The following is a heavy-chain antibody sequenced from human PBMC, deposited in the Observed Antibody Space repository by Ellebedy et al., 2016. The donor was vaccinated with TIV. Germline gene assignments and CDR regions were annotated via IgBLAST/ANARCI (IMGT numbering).Heavy chain of an antibody. CDR1: GFTFSDYA. D-gene: IGHD1/OR15-1a*01. CDR2: ISSFGGST. CDR3: AKDRVGTQAGNKFRILDT. Sequence: GGSLRLXXAASGFTFSDYAFNWVRQAPGKGLEWVASISSFGGSTYYGDSVEGRFTISRDNSDNMLYLQMNSLRAEDTAVYFCAKDRVGTQAGNKFRILDTWGRGTLVTVST. J-gene: IGHJ5*02. V-gene: IGHV3-23*01.